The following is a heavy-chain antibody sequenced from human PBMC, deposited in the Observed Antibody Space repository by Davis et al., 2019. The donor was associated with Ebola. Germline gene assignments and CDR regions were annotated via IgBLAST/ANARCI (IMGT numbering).Heavy chain of an antibody. CDR3: ARGHNYAHEY. D-gene: IGHD4-11*01. Sequence: ASVKVSCKASGYTFTDYNIHWMRQAPGQGLEWLGRVILKSGATNYAQKFKGRVTMTRDTSISTVYMELSSLRYDETADYYCARGHNYAHEYWGQGTLVTVSS. J-gene: IGHJ4*02. CDR2: VILKSGAT. V-gene: IGHV1-2*06. CDR1: GYTFTDYN.